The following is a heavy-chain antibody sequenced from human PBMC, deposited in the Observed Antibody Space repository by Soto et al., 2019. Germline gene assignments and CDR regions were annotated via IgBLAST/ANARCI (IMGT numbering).Heavy chain of an antibody. CDR1: GYSFTSYW. J-gene: IGHJ5*02. Sequence: GESLKISCNGSGYSFTSYWIGWVRQMPGKGLEWMGIIYPGDSDTRYSPSFQGQVTISADKSISTAYLQWSSLKASDTAMYYCATRLPGYCSGGSCYSGQFDPWGQGTLVTVSS. CDR2: IYPGDSDT. CDR3: ATRLPGYCSGGSCYSGQFDP. D-gene: IGHD2-15*01. V-gene: IGHV5-51*01.